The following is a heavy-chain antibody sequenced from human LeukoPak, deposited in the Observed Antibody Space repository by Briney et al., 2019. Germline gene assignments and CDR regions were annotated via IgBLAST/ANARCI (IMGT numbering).Heavy chain of an antibody. V-gene: IGHV3-53*01. CDR1: GFTVSSNY. D-gene: IGHD3-9*01. J-gene: IGHJ4*02. Sequence: GGSLRLSCAASGFTVSSNYMSWVRQAPGKGLEWVSVIYSGGSTYYADSVKGRFTISRDNSKNTLYLQMNSLRAEDTAVYYCARAILWGLFDYWGQGTLVTVSS. CDR2: IYSGGST. CDR3: ARAILWGLFDY.